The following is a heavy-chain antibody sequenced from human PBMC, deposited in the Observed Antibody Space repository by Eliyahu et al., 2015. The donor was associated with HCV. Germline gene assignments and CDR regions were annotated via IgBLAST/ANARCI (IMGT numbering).Heavy chain of an antibody. Sequence: EVQLVESGGGLVXPGGSLXLXXAXSGFTFXTXSMNWVRQAPGKGLEWVSSISSSSSYIYYADSVKGRFTISRDNAKNSLYLQMNSLRAEDTAVYYCARDYSSGCDYWGQGTLVTVSS. CDR2: ISSSSSYI. D-gene: IGHD6-19*01. J-gene: IGHJ4*02. V-gene: IGHV3-21*01. CDR3: ARDYSSGCDY. CDR1: GFTFXTXS.